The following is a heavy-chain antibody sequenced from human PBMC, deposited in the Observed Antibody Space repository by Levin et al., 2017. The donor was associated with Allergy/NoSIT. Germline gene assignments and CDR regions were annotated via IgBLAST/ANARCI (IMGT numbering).Heavy chain of an antibody. J-gene: IGHJ5*02. CDR3: ARGIWFGEFDN. CDR1: GYAFTTYF. CDR2: INPSGGST. Sequence: GESLKISCQASGYAFTTYFIHWVRQAPGQGLEWIGMINPSGGSTNSAQKFQGRVTMTRDTSTSTVYMELSSLRSADTAVYYCARGIWFGEFDNWGQITRLTVSS. D-gene: IGHD3-10*01. V-gene: IGHV1-46*01.